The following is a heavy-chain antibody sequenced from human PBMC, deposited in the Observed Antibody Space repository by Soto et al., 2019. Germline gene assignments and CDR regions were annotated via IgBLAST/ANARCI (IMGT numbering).Heavy chain of an antibody. CDR2: IYPGDYDT. J-gene: IGHJ4*02. CDR3: ARHSLATQPGDY. Sequence: GESLKISCKPSGYSFSTYWIAWVRQRPGKGLDWMGIIYPGDYDTRYSPSFQGQVTISVDNSIDTAYLEWTTLRASDSAMYYCARHSLATQPGDYWGQGTRVTVSS. CDR1: GYSFSTYW. V-gene: IGHV5-51*01. D-gene: IGHD5-12*01.